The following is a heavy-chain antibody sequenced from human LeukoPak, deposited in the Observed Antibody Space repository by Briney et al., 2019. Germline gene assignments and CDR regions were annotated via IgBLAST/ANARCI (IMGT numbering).Heavy chain of an antibody. J-gene: IGHJ4*02. V-gene: IGHV1-2*02. D-gene: IGHD4-17*01. Sequence: ASVKVSCKASGYTFTGYYTHWVRQAPGQGLEWMGWINPNSGGTNYAQKFQGRVTMTRDTSISTAYMELSRLRSDDTAVYYCARELATVTTLVFDYWGQGTLVTVS. CDR1: GYTFTGYY. CDR2: INPNSGGT. CDR3: ARELATVTTLVFDY.